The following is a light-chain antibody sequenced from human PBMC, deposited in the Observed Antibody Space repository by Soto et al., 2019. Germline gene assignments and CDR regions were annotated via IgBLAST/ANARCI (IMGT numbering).Light chain of an antibody. CDR3: SSYTTSYFYV. CDR1: GRDIGAYDY. Sequence: QSALTQPASVSGSPGPSFNISCTGSGRDIGAYDYVSWYQQHPGKAPKLLIYGVKNRPSGVSYRSSASKSAFTASLTISGPQAEDEAHYYCSSYTTSYFYVFGPGTKVTVL. V-gene: IGLV2-14*01. J-gene: IGLJ1*01. CDR2: GVK.